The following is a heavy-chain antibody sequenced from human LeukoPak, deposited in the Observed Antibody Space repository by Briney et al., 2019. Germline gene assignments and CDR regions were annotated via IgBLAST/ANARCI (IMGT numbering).Heavy chain of an antibody. CDR2: ISGNGGST. J-gene: IGHJ4*02. CDR3: AKVPPGYCSSTSCFGYYFDY. Sequence: GGSLRLSCAASGFTFSSYAMSWVRQAPGKGLEWVSAISGNGGSTYHADSVKGRFTISRDNSKNTLYLQMNSLRAEDTAVYYCAKVPPGYCSSTSCFGYYFDYWGQGTLVTVSS. CDR1: GFTFSSYA. V-gene: IGHV3-23*01. D-gene: IGHD2-2*01.